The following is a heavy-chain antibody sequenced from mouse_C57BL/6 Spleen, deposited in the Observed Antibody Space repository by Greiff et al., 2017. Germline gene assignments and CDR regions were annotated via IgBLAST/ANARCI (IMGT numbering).Heavy chain of an antibody. J-gene: IGHJ3*01. D-gene: IGHD1-1*01. CDR1: GFNINDYY. CDR3: TTYDGRCSGFAY. V-gene: IGHV14-1*01. Sequence: VQLQQSGAELVRPGASVKLSCTASGFNINDYYMHWVKQRPEQGLEWIGSIDPEDGGTEYAPKFQGKATLTADTSSNTAYLQLSSLTSEDAAVYYCTTYDGRCSGFAYWGQGTLVTVSA. CDR2: IDPEDGGT.